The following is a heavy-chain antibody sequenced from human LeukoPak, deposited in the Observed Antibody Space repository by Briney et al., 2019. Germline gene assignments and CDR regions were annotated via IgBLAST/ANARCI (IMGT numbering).Heavy chain of an antibody. CDR3: ARGNHSSSWLYYYYGMDV. Sequence: SETLSLTCTVSGGSISSGGYYWSWIRQHPGKGLEWIGYIYYSGSTYYNPSLKSRVTISVDRSKNQFSLKLSSVTAADTAVYYCARGNHSSSWLYYYYGMDVWGQGTTVTVSS. CDR1: GGSISSGGYY. J-gene: IGHJ6*02. CDR2: IYYSGST. D-gene: IGHD6-13*01. V-gene: IGHV4-31*03.